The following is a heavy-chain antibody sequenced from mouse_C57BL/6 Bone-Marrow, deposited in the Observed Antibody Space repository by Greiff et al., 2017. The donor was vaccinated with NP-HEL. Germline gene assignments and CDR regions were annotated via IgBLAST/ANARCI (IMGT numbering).Heavy chain of an antibody. V-gene: IGHV1-81*01. J-gene: IGHJ2*01. CDR3: ARWYYGSSYSDY. CDR1: GYTFTSYG. Sequence: QVQLQQSGAELARPEASVKLSCKASGYTFTSYGISWVKQRTGQGLEWIGEIYPRSGNTYYNEKFKGKATLTADKSSSTAYMELRSLTSEDSAVYFCARWYYGSSYSDYWGQGTTLTVSS. CDR2: IYPRSGNT. D-gene: IGHD1-1*01.